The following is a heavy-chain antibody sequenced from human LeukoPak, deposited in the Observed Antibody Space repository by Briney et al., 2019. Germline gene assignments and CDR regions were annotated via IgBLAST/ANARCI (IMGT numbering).Heavy chain of an antibody. CDR3: AREYLRGFDP. CDR2: IYDSGST. Sequence: SETLSLTCTVSGGSIRSSYYYWGWIRQPPGKGLEWIGSIYDSGSTYYNPSLKSRVTISVDTSKNQFSLKLSSVTAADTAVYYCAREYLRGFDPWGQGTLVTVSS. CDR1: GGSIRSSYYY. V-gene: IGHV4-39*07. J-gene: IGHJ5*02.